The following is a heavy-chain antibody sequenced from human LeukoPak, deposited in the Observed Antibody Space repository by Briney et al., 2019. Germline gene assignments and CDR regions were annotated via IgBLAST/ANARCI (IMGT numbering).Heavy chain of an antibody. V-gene: IGHV1-69*04. CDR3: ARDVDTAMGAFDY. Sequence: SVKVSCKASGGTXSSYAISWVRQAPGQGLEWVGRIIPILGIANYAQKFQGRVTITADKSTSTAYMELSSLRSEDTAVYYCARDVDTAMGAFDYWGQGTLVTVSS. CDR1: GGTXSSYA. CDR2: IIPILGIA. J-gene: IGHJ4*02. D-gene: IGHD5-18*01.